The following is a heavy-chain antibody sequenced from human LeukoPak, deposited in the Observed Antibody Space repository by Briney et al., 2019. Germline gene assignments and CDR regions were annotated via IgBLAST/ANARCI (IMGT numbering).Heavy chain of an antibody. CDR1: GGTFSSYA. D-gene: IGHD4/OR15-4a*01. J-gene: IGHJ5*02. CDR2: IIPIFGTA. V-gene: IGHV1-69*05. CDR3: ARAVGVLRNWFDP. Sequence: SVKVSCKASGGTFSSYAISWVRQAPGQGLEWMGGIIPIFGTANYAQKFQGRVTITTDETTSTAYMELSSLRSEDTAVYYCARAVGVLRNWFDPWRQGTLVTVSS.